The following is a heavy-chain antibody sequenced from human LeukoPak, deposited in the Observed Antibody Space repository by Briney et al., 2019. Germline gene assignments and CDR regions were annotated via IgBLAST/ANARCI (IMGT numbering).Heavy chain of an antibody. CDR3: ATANPEKQWLVPYYYYYGMDV. CDR1: GYTLTELS. J-gene: IGHJ6*02. D-gene: IGHD6-19*01. Sequence: ASVKVSCKVSGYTLTELSMHWVRQAPGKGLEWMGGFDPEDGETIYAQKFQGRVTMTEDTSTDTAYMELSSLRSEDTAVYYCATANPEKQWLVPYYYYYGMDVWGQGTTVTVSS. V-gene: IGHV1-24*01. CDR2: FDPEDGET.